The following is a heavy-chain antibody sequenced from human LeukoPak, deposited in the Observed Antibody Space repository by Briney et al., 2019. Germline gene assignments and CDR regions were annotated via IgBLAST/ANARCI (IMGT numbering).Heavy chain of an antibody. CDR2: INHSGST. CDR3: AREFHDPESFDY. J-gene: IGHJ4*02. D-gene: IGHD2-21*01. Sequence: SETLSLTCAVYGGSFSGYYWSWIRQPPGKGLEWIGEINHSGSTNHNPSLKSRVTISVDTSKNQFSLKLSSVTAADTAVYYCAREFHDPESFDYWGQGTLVTVSS. V-gene: IGHV4-34*01. CDR1: GGSFSGYY.